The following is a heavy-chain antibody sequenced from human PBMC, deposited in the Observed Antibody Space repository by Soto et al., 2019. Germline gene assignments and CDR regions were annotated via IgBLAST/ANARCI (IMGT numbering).Heavy chain of an antibody. D-gene: IGHD1-7*01. Sequence: QVQLVQSGAEVKKPGASVTISCRASGYTFTTYFMQWVRQSPEQGLEWVGIINPSDGTTSYAPRFQGRVTITRDTSTSTVYMDLSSLRSDDTAVYYCETSLQLRKGWAFDYWGQRTLVTVSS. J-gene: IGHJ4*02. CDR1: GYTFTTYF. V-gene: IGHV1-46*01. CDR2: INPSDGTT. CDR3: ETSLQLRKGWAFDY.